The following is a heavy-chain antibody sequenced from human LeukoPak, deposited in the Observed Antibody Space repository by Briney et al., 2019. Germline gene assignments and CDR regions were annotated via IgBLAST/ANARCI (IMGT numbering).Heavy chain of an antibody. D-gene: IGHD6-13*01. Sequence: GGSLRLSCAASGLTFNVYDMNWVRQAPGKGLEWVSYISHSGHTIYYADSVKGRFTISRDNAKNSLYLQMNSLRADDTAVYYCSREDASSQDYWGQGTLVTVSS. CDR1: GLTFNVYD. CDR2: ISHSGHTI. CDR3: SREDASSQDY. J-gene: IGHJ4*02. V-gene: IGHV3-48*03.